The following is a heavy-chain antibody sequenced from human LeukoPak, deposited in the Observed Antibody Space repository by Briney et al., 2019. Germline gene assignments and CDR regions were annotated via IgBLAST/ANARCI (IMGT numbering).Heavy chain of an antibody. V-gene: IGHV1-69*04. CDR2: IIPILGIA. CDR1: GGTFSIYA. D-gene: IGHD6-19*01. CDR3: ARSSMVAGTKGLSDY. J-gene: IGHJ4*02. Sequence: ASVTVSCTASGGTFSIYAISWVRQAPGQGLEWMGRIIPILGIANYAQKFQGRVTITADKSTSTAYMGLSSLRSEDTAVYYCARSSMVAGTKGLSDYWGQGTLVTVSS.